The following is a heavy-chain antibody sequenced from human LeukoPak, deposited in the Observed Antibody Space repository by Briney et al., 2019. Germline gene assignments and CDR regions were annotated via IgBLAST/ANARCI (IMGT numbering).Heavy chain of an antibody. D-gene: IGHD5-18*01. CDR1: GFTFSSYA. CDR3: AKALRGYGNWFDP. Sequence: PGGSLRLSCAASGFTFSSYAMSWVRQAPGKGLDWVSAISGSGGSTYYAASVKGRFTISRDNSKNTLYLQMNSLRAEDTAVYYCAKALRGYGNWFDPWGQGTLVTVSS. CDR2: ISGSGGST. J-gene: IGHJ5*02. V-gene: IGHV3-23*01.